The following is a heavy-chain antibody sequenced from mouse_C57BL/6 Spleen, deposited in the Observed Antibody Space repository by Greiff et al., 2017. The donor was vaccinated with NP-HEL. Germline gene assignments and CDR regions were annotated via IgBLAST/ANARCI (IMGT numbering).Heavy chain of an antibody. D-gene: IGHD2-1*01. Sequence: QVQLKQPGAELVKPGASVKMSCKASGYTFTSYWITWVKQRPGQGLEWIGDIYPGSGSTNYNEKFKSKATLTVDTSSSTAYMQLSSLTSEDSAVYYCARDHYGNYEKNYWGQGTTLTVSS. CDR3: ARDHYGNYEKNY. CDR2: IYPGSGST. V-gene: IGHV1-55*01. J-gene: IGHJ2*01. CDR1: GYTFTSYW.